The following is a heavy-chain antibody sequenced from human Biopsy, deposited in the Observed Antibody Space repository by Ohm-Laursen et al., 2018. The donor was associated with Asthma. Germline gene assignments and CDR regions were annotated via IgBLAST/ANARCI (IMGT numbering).Heavy chain of an antibody. CDR1: GFTFSSYG. V-gene: IGHV3-30*03. Sequence: SLRLSCSAPGFTFSSYGMHWVRQAPGKGLEWVAVISYDGSNKYYADSVKGRFTISRDNSKNTMYLQMNSLRAEDTAVYYCASQSSGPDFWSGYYYFDYWGQGTLVTVSS. D-gene: IGHD3-3*01. CDR2: ISYDGSNK. CDR3: ASQSSGPDFWSGYYYFDY. J-gene: IGHJ4*02.